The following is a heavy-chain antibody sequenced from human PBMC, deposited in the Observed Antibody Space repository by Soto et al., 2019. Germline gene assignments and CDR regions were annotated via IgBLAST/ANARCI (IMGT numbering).Heavy chain of an antibody. CDR1: GFTFSSYW. J-gene: IGHJ5*02. D-gene: IGHD3-3*01. CDR3: ARDRYDFWSGYRAYNWFDP. V-gene: IGHV3-7*03. CDR2: IKQDGSEK. Sequence: GGSLSLSCAASGFTFSSYWMSWVRQAPGKGLEWVANIKQDGSEKYYVDSVKGRFTISRDNAKNSLYLQMNSLRAEDTAVYYCARDRYDFWSGYRAYNWFDPWGQGTLVTVSS.